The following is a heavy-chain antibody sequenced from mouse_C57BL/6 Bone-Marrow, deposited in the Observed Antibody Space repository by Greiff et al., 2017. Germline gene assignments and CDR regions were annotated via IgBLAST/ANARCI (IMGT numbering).Heavy chain of an antibody. CDR3: ARGGGIYYDYPYYFDY. V-gene: IGHV1-20*01. CDR1: GYSFTGYF. D-gene: IGHD2-4*01. J-gene: IGHJ2*01. CDR2: INPYNGDT. Sequence: EVKLQESGPELVKPGDSVKISCKASGYSFTGYFMNWVMQSHGKSLEWIGRINPYNGDTFYNQKFKGKATLTVDKSSSTAHMELRSLTSEDSAVYYCARGGGIYYDYPYYFDYWGQGTTLTVSS.